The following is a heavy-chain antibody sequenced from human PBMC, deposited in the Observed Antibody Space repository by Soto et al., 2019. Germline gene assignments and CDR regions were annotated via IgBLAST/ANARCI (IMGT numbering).Heavy chain of an antibody. CDR3: ARDLVNYYFYY. CDR2: IWYDGSNK. J-gene: IGHJ4*02. V-gene: IGHV3-33*01. D-gene: IGHD3-9*01. Sequence: GGSLRRSCAASGFTFSSYGMHWVRQAPGKGLEWVAVIWYDGSNKYYADSVKGRFTISRDNSKNTLYLQMNSLRAEDTAVYYCARDLVNYYFYYWGQGTLVTVSS. CDR1: GFTFSSYG.